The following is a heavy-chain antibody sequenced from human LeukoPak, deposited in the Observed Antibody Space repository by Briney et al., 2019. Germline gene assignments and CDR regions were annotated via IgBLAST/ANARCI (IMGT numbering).Heavy chain of an antibody. CDR3: AKGAIFGVTTRGYGMDV. V-gene: IGHV3-30*02. J-gene: IGHJ6*02. D-gene: IGHD3-3*01. Sequence: PGGSLRLSCAASGFRFSNYGMHWVRQAPGKGLEWVAVIRYDGDEKYYADSVKGRFTISRDNSKNTLYLQMNSLRAEDTAVYYCAKGAIFGVTTRGYGMDVWGQGTSVTVSS. CDR1: GFRFSNYG. CDR2: IRYDGDEK.